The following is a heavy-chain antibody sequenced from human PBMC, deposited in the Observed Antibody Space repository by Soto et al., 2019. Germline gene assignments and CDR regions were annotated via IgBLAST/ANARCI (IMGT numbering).Heavy chain of an antibody. CDR3: ARAPMGSSGWYGSGFDP. CDR1: GRSVSSGSDY. CDR2: IYYSGST. J-gene: IGHJ5*02. D-gene: IGHD6-19*01. V-gene: IGHV4-61*01. Sequence: SETLSLTCTVSGRSVSSGSDYWSWIRQPPGKGLEWIGYIYYSGSTNYTPSLKSRVTISVDTSKNQFSLKLSSVTAADTAVYYCARAPMGSSGWYGSGFDPWGQGTLVSVSS.